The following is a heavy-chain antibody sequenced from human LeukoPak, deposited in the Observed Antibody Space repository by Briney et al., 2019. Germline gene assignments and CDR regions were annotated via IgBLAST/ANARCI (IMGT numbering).Heavy chain of an antibody. J-gene: IGHJ4*02. CDR3: ARIHRYCSGGACYVLDN. V-gene: IGHV4-59*02. CDR2: VYYSGST. CDR1: GGSVSGYY. Sequence: SETLSLTCVVSGGSVSGYYWGWIRQPPGRGLEWIGYVYYSGSTNCNPSFKSRITISVDTSRNQFSLQLSSVTAADTAVYYCARIHRYCSGGACYVLDNWGQGTLVAVSS. D-gene: IGHD2-15*01.